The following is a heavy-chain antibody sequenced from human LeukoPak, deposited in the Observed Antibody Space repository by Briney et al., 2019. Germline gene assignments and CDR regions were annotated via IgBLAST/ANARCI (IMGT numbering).Heavy chain of an antibody. CDR1: GFTFDDYG. Sequence: GGSLRLSCLASGFTFDDYGMSWVRQAPGKGLEWVSHINWSGGSTGYAEAVKGRFTISRDTAENSLYLQMNSLRAEDTALYYCARAARRASCPNYWGQGTLVTVSS. J-gene: IGHJ4*02. CDR3: ARAARRASCPNY. V-gene: IGHV3-20*04. CDR2: INWSGGST.